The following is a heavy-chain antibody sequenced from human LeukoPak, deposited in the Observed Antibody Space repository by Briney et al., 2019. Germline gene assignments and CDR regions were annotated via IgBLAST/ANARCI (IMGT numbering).Heavy chain of an antibody. D-gene: IGHD1-26*01. CDR2: ISGNSANT. Sequence: GGSLRLSCAASGFTLSTYAMSWIRQAPGKGLEWVSRISGNSANTWYADSVRGRLTISRDNSKNTLWLQMNSLRVEDTAEYYCARDYGVRGLGGTPVDYWGQGTLVTVSS. CDR3: ARDYGVRGLGGTPVDY. CDR1: GFTLSTYA. V-gene: IGHV3-23*01. J-gene: IGHJ4*02.